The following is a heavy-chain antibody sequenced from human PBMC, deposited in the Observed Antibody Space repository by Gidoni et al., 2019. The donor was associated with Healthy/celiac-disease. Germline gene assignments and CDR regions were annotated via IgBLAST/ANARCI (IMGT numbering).Heavy chain of an antibody. J-gene: IGHJ2*01. CDR2: IRSKAYGGTT. Sequence: EVQLVESGGGLVQPGRSLRLSCTASGFTFGDYAMSWVRQAPGKGLEWVGFIRSKAYGGTTEYAASVKGRFTISRDDSKSIAYLQMNSLKTEDTAVYYCTRGPFDLWGRGTLVTVSS. V-gene: IGHV3-49*04. CDR1: GFTFGDYA. CDR3: TRGPFDL.